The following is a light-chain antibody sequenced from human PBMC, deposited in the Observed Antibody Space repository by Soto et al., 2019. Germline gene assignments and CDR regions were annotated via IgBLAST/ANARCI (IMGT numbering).Light chain of an antibody. J-gene: IGKJ5*01. CDR3: QQYYSYLIT. Sequence: DIVMTQSPDSLAVSLDERATINCKSSQSVLYSSNNNNYLAWYQQKPGQPPKLLIYWASTRESGVPSRFSGSGSGTDSTLTISCLQSEDFATYYCQQYYSYLITFGQGTRLEIK. CDR2: WAS. V-gene: IGKV4-1*01. CDR1: QSVLYSSNNNNY.